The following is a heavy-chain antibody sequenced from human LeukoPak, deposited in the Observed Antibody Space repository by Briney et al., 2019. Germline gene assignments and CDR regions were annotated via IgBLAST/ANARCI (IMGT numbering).Heavy chain of an antibody. Sequence: GGSLRLSCAASGFTFSSYAMHWVRQAPGKGLEWVAVISYDGSNKYYADSVKGRFTISRDNSKNTLYLQMNSLRAEDTAVYYCASEYSSSSNWGQGTLVTVSS. J-gene: IGHJ4*02. V-gene: IGHV3-30-3*01. CDR3: ASEYSSSSN. CDR1: GFTFSSYA. CDR2: ISYDGSNK. D-gene: IGHD6-13*01.